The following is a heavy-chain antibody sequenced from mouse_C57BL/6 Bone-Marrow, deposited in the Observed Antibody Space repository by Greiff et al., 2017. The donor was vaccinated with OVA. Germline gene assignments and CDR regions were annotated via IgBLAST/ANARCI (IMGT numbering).Heavy chain of an antibody. CDR1: GFTFSSYG. CDR3: ARRGVLRQRRYFDY. J-gene: IGHJ2*01. D-gene: IGHD1-2*01. CDR2: ISSGGSYT. V-gene: IGHV5-6*01. Sequence: EVQLVESGGDLVKPGGSLKLSCAASGFTFSSYGMSWVRQTPDKRLEWVATISSGGSYTYYPDSVTGRFTISRDNAKNTLYLQMSSLKSEDTAMYYCARRGVLRQRRYFDYWGQGTTLTVSS.